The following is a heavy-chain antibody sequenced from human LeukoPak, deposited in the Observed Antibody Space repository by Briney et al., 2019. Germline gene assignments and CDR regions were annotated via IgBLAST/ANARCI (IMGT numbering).Heavy chain of an antibody. CDR1: GFTFSDYY. V-gene: IGHV3-11*04. D-gene: IGHD3-22*01. Sequence: PGGSLRLSCAASGFTFSDYYMSWIRQAPGKGLEWVSYISSSGSTIYYADSVKGRFTISRDNAKNSLYLQMNSLRAEDTAVYYCARDTTYYYDSSADYWGQGTLVTVSS. J-gene: IGHJ4*02. CDR3: ARDTTYYYDSSADY. CDR2: ISSSGSTI.